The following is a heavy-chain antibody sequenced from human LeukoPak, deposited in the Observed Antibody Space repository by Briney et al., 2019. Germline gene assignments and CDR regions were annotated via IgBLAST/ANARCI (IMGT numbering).Heavy chain of an antibody. CDR2: ISNTNTYI. V-gene: IGHV3-21*01. Sequence: GGSRSLSFAASGFTLSSYSITWVRQAPGKGLEWISSISNTNTYINYADSVKGRFTISRDNAKNSLYLQMTSLRAEDTAVYYCVRDGAYYDSAPYNFDYWGQGTLVAVTS. D-gene: IGHD3-22*01. CDR3: VRDGAYYDSAPYNFDY. CDR1: GFTLSSYS. J-gene: IGHJ4*02.